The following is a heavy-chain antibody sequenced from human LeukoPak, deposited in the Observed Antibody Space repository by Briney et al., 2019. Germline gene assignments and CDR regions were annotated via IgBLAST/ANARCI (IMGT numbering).Heavy chain of an antibody. Sequence: ASVKVSCKASGYTFTSYGISWVRQTPGQGLEWIGWISAYNGNTNYAQKLQGRVTMTTDTSTSTAYMELRSLRSDDTAVYYCSRGPSSVTMIVVVTPGGDYWGQGTLVTVSS. CDR2: ISAYNGNT. CDR3: SRGPSSVTMIVVVTPGGDY. D-gene: IGHD3-22*01. J-gene: IGHJ4*02. CDR1: GYTFTSYG. V-gene: IGHV1-18*01.